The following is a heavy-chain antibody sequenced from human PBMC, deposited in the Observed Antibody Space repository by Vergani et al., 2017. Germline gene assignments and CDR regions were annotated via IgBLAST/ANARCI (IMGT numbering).Heavy chain of an antibody. CDR3: TKGSVYYHDSAGHGYDPYTGFDL. CDR1: GITFWKFR. D-gene: IGHD5-12*01. V-gene: IGHV3-9*01. Sequence: EVDLVESGGGLAQPGGSLRLSCEASGITFWKFRMHWVRQGPGKGLEWVSGISWNSGAVDYADSVRGRFTISRDNAKNSLFLEMNSLRFEDTAVYFCTKGSVYYHDSAGHGYDPYTGFDLWGQGTLVTVSS. CDR2: ISWNSGAV. J-gene: IGHJ3*01.